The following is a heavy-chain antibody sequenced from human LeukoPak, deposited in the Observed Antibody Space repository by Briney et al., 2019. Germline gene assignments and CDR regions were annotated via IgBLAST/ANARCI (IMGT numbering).Heavy chain of an antibody. Sequence: PGGSLRLSCAGSGFTSSNHAMSWVRQAPGKGLEWVSAISGRGDSTYYADSVKGRFTISRDNSKNTLSLQMSSLRPEDTAVYYCAKSDCTYITCYVLGYWGQGTLVTVSS. CDR1: GFTSSNHA. CDR3: AKSDCTYITCYVLGY. CDR2: ISGRGDST. J-gene: IGHJ4*02. V-gene: IGHV3-23*01. D-gene: IGHD2-2*01.